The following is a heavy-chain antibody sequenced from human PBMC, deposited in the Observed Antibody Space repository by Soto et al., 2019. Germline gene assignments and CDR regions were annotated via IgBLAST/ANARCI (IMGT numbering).Heavy chain of an antibody. CDR3: AKGAGAHSYLYMDV. J-gene: IGHJ6*03. Sequence: EVQLLESGGGLVQPGGSLRLSCAASGFPFDIYGMTWVRQAPGKGLEWVSDISIGDERTHYADSVEGRFIISRDDSRDTVFREMSSRRAEERAIYVCAKGAGAHSYLYMDVWGRGTTVSVS. CDR1: GFPFDIYG. V-gene: IGHV3-23*01. CDR2: ISIGDERT. D-gene: IGHD6-19*01.